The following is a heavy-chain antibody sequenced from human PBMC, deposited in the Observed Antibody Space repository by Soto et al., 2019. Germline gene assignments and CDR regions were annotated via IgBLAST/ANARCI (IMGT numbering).Heavy chain of an antibody. CDR3: AKDPGLSYYYYYMDV. V-gene: IGHV3-23*01. J-gene: IGHJ6*03. Sequence: GGSLRLSCAASGFTFSSYAMSWVRQAPGKGLEWVSAISGSGGSTYYADSVKGRFTISRDNSKNTLYLQMNSLRAEDTAVYYCAKDPGLSYYYYYMDVWGKGTTVTVSS. CDR1: GFTFSSYA. D-gene: IGHD2-2*01. CDR2: ISGSGGST.